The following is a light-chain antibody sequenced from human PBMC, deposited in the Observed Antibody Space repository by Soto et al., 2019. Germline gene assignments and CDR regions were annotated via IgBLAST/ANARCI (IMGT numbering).Light chain of an antibody. CDR3: QQYNSYPMYT. V-gene: IGKV1-5*01. CDR1: QRISRG. CDR2: DAS. Sequence: DIQMTQSPYTLSGSVGDRVSITCRASQRISRGLAWYQQKPGKAPKLVIYDASSLESGVPSRFSGSGSGTEFTLTISSLQPDDFSTYYCQQYNSYPMYTFGQGTKLEIK. J-gene: IGKJ2*01.